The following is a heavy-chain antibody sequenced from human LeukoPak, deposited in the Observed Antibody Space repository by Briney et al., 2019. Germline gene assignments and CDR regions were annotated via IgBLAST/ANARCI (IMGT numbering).Heavy chain of an antibody. V-gene: IGHV3-15*01. D-gene: IGHD2-15*01. CDR1: GFTFSNAW. CDR2: IKSKTDGGTT. Sequence: TGGSLRLSFAASGFTFSNAWMSWGRQAPGKGLEWVGRIKSKTDGGTTDYAAPVKGRFTVSRDDSKNTLYLQMNSLKTEDTAVYYCTTDQVTGCSGGSCYPYYYYYGMDVWGQGTTVTVSS. CDR3: TTDQVTGCSGGSCYPYYYYYGMDV. J-gene: IGHJ6*02.